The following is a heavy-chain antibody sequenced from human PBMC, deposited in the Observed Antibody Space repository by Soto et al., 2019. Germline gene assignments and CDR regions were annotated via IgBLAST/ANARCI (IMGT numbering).Heavy chain of an antibody. J-gene: IGHJ6*02. CDR2: INPLSGGT. V-gene: IGHV1-2*06. CDR1: GYTFTAYN. D-gene: IGHD2-8*01. CDR3: ARGVSTDCSTGVCPYHYYYDMDV. Sequence: QVQLVQSGAEVKKPGASLRVSCKPSGYTFTAYNIHWVRQAPGQSPEWLGRINPLSGGTHFAQNFKARLSLTTDTSITTAYMELYDLTSGDTALYYCARGVSTDCSTGVCPYHYYYDMDVWGRGTTVTVSS.